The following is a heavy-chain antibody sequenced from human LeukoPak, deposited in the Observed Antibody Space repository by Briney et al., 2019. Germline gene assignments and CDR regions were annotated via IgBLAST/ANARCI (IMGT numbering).Heavy chain of an antibody. J-gene: IGHJ4*02. D-gene: IGHD6-6*01. V-gene: IGHV3-53*01. Sequence: PGGSLSLSCAASGFTVSSNYMSWVRQAPGKGLEWVSVIYSGGSTYYADSVKGRFTISRDNSQTTLYLQMNSLRAEGTAVYYWARGFEADRRNSSSLSDYWGQGTLVTVSS. CDR3: ARGFEADRRNSSSLSDY. CDR2: IYSGGST. CDR1: GFTVSSNY.